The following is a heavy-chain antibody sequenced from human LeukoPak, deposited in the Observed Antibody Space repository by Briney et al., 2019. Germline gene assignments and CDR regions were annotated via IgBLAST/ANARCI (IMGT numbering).Heavy chain of an antibody. CDR1: GGTFSSYA. Sequence: ASVKVSCKASGGTFSSYAISWVRQAPGQGLEWMGRINPNSGGTNYAQKFQGRVTTTRDTSISTAYMELSRLRSDDTAVYYCARVMVRGVIITRGGNWFDPWGQGTLVTVSS. CDR3: ARVMVRGVIITRGGNWFDP. V-gene: IGHV1-2*06. CDR2: INPNSGGT. J-gene: IGHJ5*02. D-gene: IGHD3-10*01.